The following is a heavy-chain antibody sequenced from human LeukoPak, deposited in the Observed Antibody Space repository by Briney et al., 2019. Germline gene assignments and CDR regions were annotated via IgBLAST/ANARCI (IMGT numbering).Heavy chain of an antibody. CDR2: TNPNSGNT. Sequence: ASVKVSCKASGYTFTSYDINWVRQATGQGLEWMGWTNPNSGNTGYAQKFQGRVTITRNTSISTDYMELSSLRSEDTAVYYCARERGNRNFDYWGQGTLVTVSS. J-gene: IGHJ4*02. CDR1: GYTFTSYD. V-gene: IGHV1-8*03. D-gene: IGHD1-14*01. CDR3: ARERGNRNFDY.